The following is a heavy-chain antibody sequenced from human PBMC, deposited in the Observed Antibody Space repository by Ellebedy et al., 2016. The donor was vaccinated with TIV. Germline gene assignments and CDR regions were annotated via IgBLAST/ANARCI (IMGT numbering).Heavy chain of an antibody. Sequence: GESLKISCVASGFTFGSYAMSWVRQAPGKGLEWVSSISGSGGSTYYADSVKGRFTISRDNSRNTLYLQMNSLRAEDTAVYYCAKRVTMVRGVITYYHYAMDVWGQGTTVTVSS. V-gene: IGHV3-23*01. CDR2: ISGSGGST. J-gene: IGHJ6*02. D-gene: IGHD3-10*01. CDR3: AKRVTMVRGVITYYHYAMDV. CDR1: GFTFGSYA.